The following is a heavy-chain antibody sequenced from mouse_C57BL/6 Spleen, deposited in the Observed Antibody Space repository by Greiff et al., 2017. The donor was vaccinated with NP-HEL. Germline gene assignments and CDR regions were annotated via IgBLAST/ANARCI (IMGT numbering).Heavy chain of an antibody. J-gene: IGHJ1*03. CDR1: GYTFTSYW. Sequence: VQLQQPGPELVRPGSSVKLSCKASGYTFTSYWMHWVKQRPIQGLEWIGNIDPSDSETHYNQKFKDKATLTVDKSSSTAYMQLSSLTSEDSAVYYCARRDYYGSRYFDVWGTGTTVTVSS. V-gene: IGHV1-52*01. CDR3: ARRDYYGSRYFDV. CDR2: IDPSDSET. D-gene: IGHD1-1*01.